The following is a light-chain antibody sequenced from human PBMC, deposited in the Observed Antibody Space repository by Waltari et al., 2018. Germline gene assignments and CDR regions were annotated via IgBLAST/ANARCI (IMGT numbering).Light chain of an antibody. CDR3: MQGTHWPPYT. V-gene: IGKV2-30*02. J-gene: IGKJ2*01. CDR1: QRLVHRDVNTY. CDR2: KVS. Sequence: EVVMTQSPLSLPVTLGQTASISCSSRQRLVHRDVNTYLNWFHQRPGQSPRRLIYKVSNRDSGVPDRFSGSGSGTDFTLKISRVEAEDVGVYYCMQGTHWPPYTFGQGTKLEIK.